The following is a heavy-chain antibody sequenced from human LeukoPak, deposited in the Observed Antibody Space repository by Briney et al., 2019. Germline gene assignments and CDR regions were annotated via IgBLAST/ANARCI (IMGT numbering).Heavy chain of an antibody. CDR2: ISSSSSYI. CDR1: GFTFSSYS. CDR3: ARDLGGSSFWFDP. V-gene: IGHV3-21*01. D-gene: IGHD6-13*01. J-gene: IGHJ5*02. Sequence: GGSLRLSCAASGFTFSSYSMNWVRQAPGKGLEWVSSISSSSSYIYYADSVKGRFTISRDNAKNSLYLQMNSLRAEDTAVYYCARDLGGSSFWFDPWGQGTLVTVSS.